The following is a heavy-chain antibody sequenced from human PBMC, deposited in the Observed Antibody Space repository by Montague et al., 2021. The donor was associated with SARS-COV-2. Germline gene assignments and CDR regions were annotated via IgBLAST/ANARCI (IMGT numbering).Heavy chain of an antibody. V-gene: IGHV4-31*03. D-gene: IGHD3-22*01. J-gene: IGHJ3*02. CDR1: GGSIRSGGYT. CDR3: ARARITMIVVVNAFDI. CDR2: NYYSGST. Sequence: TLSLTCTVSGGSIRSGGYTWSWIRQHPGKRLVWIGYNYYSGSTYYNPSLKSRVTISVDTSKNQFSLKLSSVTAAATAVYYCARARITMIVVVNAFDIWGQGTMVTVSS.